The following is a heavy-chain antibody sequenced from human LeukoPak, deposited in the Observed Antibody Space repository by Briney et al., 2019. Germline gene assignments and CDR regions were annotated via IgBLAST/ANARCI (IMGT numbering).Heavy chain of an antibody. CDR1: GYGFTSYW. Sequence: ESLKISSKGSGYGFTSYWIGWVRQIPGQGREWMGIIYPGDSDTRYSPSFPGQVTISAAESISTTYLPWNSPKASATAPHFFSRPGDRGRFKRWLQSGDAFDSWGQGTMVTVCS. CDR2: IYPGDSDT. D-gene: IGHD5-24*01. CDR3: SRPGDRGRFKRWLQSGDAFDS. J-gene: IGHJ3*02. V-gene: IGHV5-51*01.